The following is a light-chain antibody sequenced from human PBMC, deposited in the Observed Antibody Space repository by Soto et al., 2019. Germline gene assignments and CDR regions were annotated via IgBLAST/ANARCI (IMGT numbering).Light chain of an antibody. CDR2: GAS. CDR1: QSVSSSY. V-gene: IGKV3-20*01. Sequence: EIVLTQSPGTLSLSPGERATLSFSASQSVSSSYLAWYQQKPGQAPRLLIYGASSRATGIPDRFSDSGSGTDSTLTISRLEPEDFAVYYCQQYGSSPRTFGQGTKVDIK. CDR3: QQYGSSPRT. J-gene: IGKJ1*01.